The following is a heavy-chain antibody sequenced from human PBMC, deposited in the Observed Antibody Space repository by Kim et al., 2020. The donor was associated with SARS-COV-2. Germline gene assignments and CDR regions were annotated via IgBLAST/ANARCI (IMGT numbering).Heavy chain of an antibody. CDR2: INTNTGNP. J-gene: IGHJ3*02. CDR3: ARDHSSGWYVAAFDI. D-gene: IGHD6-19*01. V-gene: IGHV7-4-1*02. Sequence: ASVKVSCKASGYTFTSYAMNWVRQAPGQGLEWMGWINTNTGNPTYAQGLTGRFVFSLDTSISTAYLQISSLKADDTAVYYCARDHSSGWYVAAFDIWGHGTMVTVSS. CDR1: GYTFTSYA.